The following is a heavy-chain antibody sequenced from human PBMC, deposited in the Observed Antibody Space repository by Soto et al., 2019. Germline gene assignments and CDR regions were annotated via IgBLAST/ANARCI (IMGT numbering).Heavy chain of an antibody. D-gene: IGHD4-17*01. J-gene: IGHJ4*02. CDR2: LYANSGGI. Sequence: EVQLLESGGGLVQPGGSLRLSCAASGFTFASYAMTWVRQAPGKGLESVAGLYANSGGIQYSDSVKGRFTISRDNSNNIVYLQINSLRVEDTAVYFCAKDDVPGDGVWIMDHWGQGTLVTVSS. CDR1: GFTFASYA. V-gene: IGHV3-23*01. CDR3: AKDDVPGDGVWIMDH.